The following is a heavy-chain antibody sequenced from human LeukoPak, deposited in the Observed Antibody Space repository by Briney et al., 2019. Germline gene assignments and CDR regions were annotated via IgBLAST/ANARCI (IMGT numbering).Heavy chain of an antibody. CDR3: ARDRAGSYYVDY. D-gene: IGHD3-10*01. CDR1: GFTFRYYW. CDR2: IKEDGWEK. V-gene: IGHV3-7*03. J-gene: IGHJ4*02. Sequence: GGSLRLSRAASGFTFRYYWKTGVRQAPGKGREGVANIKEDGWEKYYVDSVKGRFTISRDNAKNSLYLQMNSLRAEDTAVYYCARDRAGSYYVDYWGQGNLVTVSS.